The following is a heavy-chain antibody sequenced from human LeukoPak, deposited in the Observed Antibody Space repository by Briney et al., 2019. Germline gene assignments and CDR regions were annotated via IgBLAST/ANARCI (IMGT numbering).Heavy chain of an antibody. CDR3: VRSAFYGSTGYYFDY. CDR1: GFTFSSYW. V-gene: IGHV3-74*03. Sequence: GGSLRLSCAASGFTFSSYWLHWVRQAPGEGRVWVSRINTNGLTTTYADSVRGRFTISRDNAKNTVFLQMNSLRDEDTAKYYCVRSAFYGSTGYYFDYWGHGAQVTVSS. CDR2: INTNGLTT. D-gene: IGHD3-10*01. J-gene: IGHJ4*01.